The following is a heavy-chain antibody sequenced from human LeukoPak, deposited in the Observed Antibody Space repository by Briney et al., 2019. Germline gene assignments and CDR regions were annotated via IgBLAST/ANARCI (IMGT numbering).Heavy chain of an antibody. V-gene: IGHV3-7*01. CDR3: WGRVSDI. D-gene: IGHD6-13*01. CDR2: IRQDGGEK. J-gene: IGHJ3*02. CDR1: GFTFSSYW. Sequence: GGSLRLSCAASGFTFSSYWMSWVRQAPGKGLEWVVNIRQDGGEKYYVDSVKGRFTISRDNAKNSLYLEMNSLRAEDTAVYYCWGRVSDIWGQGTMVTVSS.